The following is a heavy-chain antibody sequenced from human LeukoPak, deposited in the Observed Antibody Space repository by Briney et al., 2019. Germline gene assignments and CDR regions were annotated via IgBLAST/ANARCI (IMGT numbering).Heavy chain of an antibody. Sequence: GRPLRLSCAASGFTFSFYGMHWVRQAPGKGLEWVAVVWYDGSKKYYADSVKGRFTISRDNSKNTLYLQMNSLRAEDTAVYYCAKSYERRSGAFFDYWGQGTLVTVSS. J-gene: IGHJ4*02. D-gene: IGHD3-16*01. V-gene: IGHV3-33*06. CDR2: VWYDGSKK. CDR3: AKSYERRSGAFFDY. CDR1: GFTFSFYG.